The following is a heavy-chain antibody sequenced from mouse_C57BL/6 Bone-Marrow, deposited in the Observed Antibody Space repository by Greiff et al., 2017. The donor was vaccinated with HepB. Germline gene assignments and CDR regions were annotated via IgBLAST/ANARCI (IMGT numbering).Heavy chain of an antibody. Sequence: VQLQQSGPSLVRPSQPLSLTCTVTGFSINSDCYWIWIRQFPGNKLEYIGYTFYSGITYYNPSLESRTYITRDTSKNQFSLKLSSVTTEDTATYYCASIYYDYPWYFDVWGTGTTVTVSS. J-gene: IGHJ1*03. CDR1: GFSINSDCY. D-gene: IGHD2-4*01. CDR3: ASIYYDYPWYFDV. CDR2: TFYSGIT. V-gene: IGHV3-3*01.